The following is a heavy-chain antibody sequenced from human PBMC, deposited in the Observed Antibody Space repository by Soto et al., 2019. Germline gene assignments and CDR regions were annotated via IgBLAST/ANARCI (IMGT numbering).Heavy chain of an antibody. CDR1: GYTFSNYG. Sequence: QVQLLQSGAEVKKPGASVKVSCKASGYTFSNYGVSWVRQAPGQGPEWMGWISGYNGNTIYAQSLEGRVTMTTDTSTSKAYMELRSLRSDDTAVYYCARGGSSWSTEYYQHWGQGTLVIVSS. CDR2: ISGYNGNT. V-gene: IGHV1-18*01. D-gene: IGHD6-13*01. CDR3: ARGGSSWSTEYYQH. J-gene: IGHJ1*01.